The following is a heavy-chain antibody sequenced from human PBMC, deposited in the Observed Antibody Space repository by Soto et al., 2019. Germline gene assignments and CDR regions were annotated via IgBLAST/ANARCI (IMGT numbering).Heavy chain of an antibody. J-gene: IGHJ4*02. V-gene: IGHV4-34*01. D-gene: IGHD5-12*01. CDR1: GGSFTFSSYY. CDR3: VRGRILRLRFGDFDS. Sequence: SETRSLTCTVYGGSFTFSSYYWSWIRQPPGKGLEWIGEINHSGSTNYNPSLESRVTISLDTSKNQFSLDLTSLTAADTAVYYCVRGRILRLRFGDFDSWGQVTLVTV. CDR2: INHSGST.